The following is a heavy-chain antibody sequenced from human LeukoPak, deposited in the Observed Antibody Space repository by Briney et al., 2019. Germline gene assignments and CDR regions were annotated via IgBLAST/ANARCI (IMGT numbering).Heavy chain of an antibody. CDR1: GGTFSSYA. Sequence: ASVKVSCKASGGTFSSYAISWVRQAPGQGLEWMGRIIPIFGTANYAQKFQGRVTITTDESMSTAYMELSSLRSEDTAVYYCARVGSWGYDSSGSLDPNAFDYWGQGTLVTVSS. D-gene: IGHD3-22*01. CDR3: ARVGSWGYDSSGSLDPNAFDY. CDR2: IIPIFGTA. J-gene: IGHJ4*02. V-gene: IGHV1-69*05.